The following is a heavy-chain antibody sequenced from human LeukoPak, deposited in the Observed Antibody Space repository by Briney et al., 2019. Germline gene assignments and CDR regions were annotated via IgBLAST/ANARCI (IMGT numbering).Heavy chain of an antibody. Sequence: SETLSLTCTVSGGSISSGGYYWSWIRQHPGEGLEYIGYVHYSGSTFYNPSLKSRVALSIDTSENQFPLRLSSVAAADTAVYYCATRAYYFDSSTYYFEGWGQGTLVTVSS. D-gene: IGHD3-22*01. CDR1: GGSISSGGYY. CDR3: ATRAYYFDSSTYYFEG. V-gene: IGHV4-31*03. CDR2: VHYSGST. J-gene: IGHJ4*02.